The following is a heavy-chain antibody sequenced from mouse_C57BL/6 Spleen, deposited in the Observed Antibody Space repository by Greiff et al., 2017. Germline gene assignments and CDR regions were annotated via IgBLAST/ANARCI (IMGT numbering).Heavy chain of an antibody. V-gene: IGHV1-69*01. CDR1: GYTFTSYW. D-gene: IGHD1-1*02. J-gene: IGHJ4*01. CDR3: ARWGSYFYYAMDY. CDR2: IDPSDSYT. Sequence: QVQLQQPGAELVMPGASVKLSCKASGYTFTSYWMHWVKQRPGQGLEWIGEIDPSDSYTNYNQKFKGKSTLTVDKSSSTAYMQLSSLTSEDSAVYYCARWGSYFYYAMDYWGQGTSVTVSS.